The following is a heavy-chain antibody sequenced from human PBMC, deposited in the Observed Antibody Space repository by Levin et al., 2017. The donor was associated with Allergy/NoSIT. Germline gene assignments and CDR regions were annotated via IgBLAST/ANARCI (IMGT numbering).Heavy chain of an antibody. J-gene: IGHJ6*03. CDR3: ARDTHDYGDHGGWRYMDG. CDR1: GGSISSYY. Sequence: SETLSLTCTVSGGSISSYYWSWIRQPPGKGLEWIGYIYYSGSTNYNPSLKSRVTISVDTSKNQFSLKLSSVTAADTAVYYCARDTHDYGDHGGWRYMDGWGKGTTVTVSS. V-gene: IGHV4-59*01. CDR2: IYYSGST. D-gene: IGHD4-17*01.